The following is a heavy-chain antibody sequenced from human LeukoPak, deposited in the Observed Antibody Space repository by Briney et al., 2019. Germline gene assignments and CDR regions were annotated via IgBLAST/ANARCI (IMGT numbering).Heavy chain of an antibody. CDR2: ISFDGSHK. CDR3: ARDFGITWAQYYFDY. CDR1: GFTFSRHP. V-gene: IGHV3-30*04. Sequence: PGGSLRLSCAASGFTFSRHPMHWVRQAPGKGLEWVAVISFDGSHKYYADSVTGRFTISRDNSKNTLYLQMDSLRTDDTAMYYCARDFGITWAQYYFDYWGQGTLVTVSS. J-gene: IGHJ4*02. D-gene: IGHD3-10*01.